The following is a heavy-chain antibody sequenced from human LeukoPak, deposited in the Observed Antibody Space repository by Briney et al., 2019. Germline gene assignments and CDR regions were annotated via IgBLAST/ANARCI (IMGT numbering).Heavy chain of an antibody. CDR2: ISGSGGST. V-gene: IGHV3-23*01. CDR3: AKGQPVRFLEWLLFFDY. J-gene: IGHJ4*02. D-gene: IGHD3-3*01. Sequence: GGSLTLSCTASGFTFSSYAMSWVRQAPGKGLEWVSAISGSGGSTYYADSVKGRFTISRDNSKNTLYPQMNSLRAEDMAVYYCAKGQPVRFLEWLLFFDYWGQGTLVSVSS. CDR1: GFTFSSYA.